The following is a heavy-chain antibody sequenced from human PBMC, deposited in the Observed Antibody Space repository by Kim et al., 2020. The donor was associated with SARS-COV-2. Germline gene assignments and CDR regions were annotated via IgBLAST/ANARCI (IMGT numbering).Heavy chain of an antibody. CDR2: INHSGST. J-gene: IGHJ4*02. V-gene: IGHV4-34*01. CDR1: GGSFSGYY. D-gene: IGHD6-13*01. Sequence: ETLSLTCAVYGGSFSGYYWSWIRQPPGKGLEWIGEINHSGSTNYNPSLKSRVTISVDTSKNQFSLKLSSVTAADTAVYYCARDRQQLVRGFDYWGQGTLVTVSS. CDR3: ARDRQQLVRGFDY.